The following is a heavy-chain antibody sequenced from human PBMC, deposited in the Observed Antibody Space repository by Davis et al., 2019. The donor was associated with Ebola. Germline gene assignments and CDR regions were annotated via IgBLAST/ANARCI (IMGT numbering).Heavy chain of an antibody. CDR2: ISSSSSYI. J-gene: IGHJ4*02. D-gene: IGHD6-13*01. Sequence: GESLKISCDGTGFTFSSYAMSWVRQAPGKGLEWVSSISSSSSYIYYADSVKGRFTISRDNAKNSLYLQMNSLRAEDTAVYYCARDVPPGQYSSSWEFDYWGQGTLVTVSS. CDR1: GFTFSSYA. V-gene: IGHV3-21*01. CDR3: ARDVPPGQYSSSWEFDY.